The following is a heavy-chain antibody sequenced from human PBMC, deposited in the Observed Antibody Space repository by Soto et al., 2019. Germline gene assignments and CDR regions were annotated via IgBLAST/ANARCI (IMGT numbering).Heavy chain of an antibody. Sequence: EAHLVQSGGGLVPPGGSLRLSCAASGFSFINYNINWVRQAPGKGLEWVSYITSSSSVIHYADSVRGRFTISRDNAKNLLYLQMNSLRAEDAAVYYCVARDAFDIWGQGTMVTVSS. CDR2: ITSSSSVI. V-gene: IGHV3-48*04. J-gene: IGHJ3*02. CDR3: VARDAFDI. CDR1: GFSFINYN.